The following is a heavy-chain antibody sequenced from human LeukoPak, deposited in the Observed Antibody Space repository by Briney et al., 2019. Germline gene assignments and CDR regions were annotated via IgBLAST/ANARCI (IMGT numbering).Heavy chain of an antibody. CDR3: AGGTTVLGLDV. V-gene: IGHV3-66*01. D-gene: IGHD4-17*01. J-gene: IGHJ6*02. Sequence: GGSLRLSCAASGFTVSSNYMSWVRQAPGKGLEWVSVIYSGGSTYYADSVKGRFTVSRDNSKNTLYLQMNRLRAEDTTVYYCAGGTTVLGLDVWGQGTTVTVSS. CDR1: GFTVSSNY. CDR2: IYSGGST.